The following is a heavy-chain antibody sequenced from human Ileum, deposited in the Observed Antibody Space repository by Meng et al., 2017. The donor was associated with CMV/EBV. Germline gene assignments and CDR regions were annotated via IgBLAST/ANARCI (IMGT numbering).Heavy chain of an antibody. J-gene: IGHJ4*01. CDR2: INTDGSTT. V-gene: IGHV3-74*03. CDR3: ARSWSTYYPFDY. CDR1: GFTFSTYY. D-gene: IGHD3-3*01. Sequence: GESLNISCAASGFTFSTYYMHWVRPAPGKRLVWVSLINTDGSTTKYADSEKSRFTISRDNAKNTLYLQMNSLRVEDSAVYYCARSWSTYYPFDYWVQGTLVTVSS.